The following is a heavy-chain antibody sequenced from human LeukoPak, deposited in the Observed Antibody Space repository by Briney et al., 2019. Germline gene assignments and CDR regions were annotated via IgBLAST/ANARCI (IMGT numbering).Heavy chain of an antibody. Sequence: GASLKVSCKASRYTFTSYYMHWVRQAPGQGLEWMGIINPSGGSTSYAQKFQGRVTMTRDTSTRTVYMELSSLKTEDTAVYYCTRFNQEPYGMDVWGQGTKVTVSS. CDR1: RYTFTSYY. V-gene: IGHV1-46*03. CDR2: INPSGGST. J-gene: IGHJ6*02. D-gene: IGHD1-14*01. CDR3: TRFNQEPYGMDV.